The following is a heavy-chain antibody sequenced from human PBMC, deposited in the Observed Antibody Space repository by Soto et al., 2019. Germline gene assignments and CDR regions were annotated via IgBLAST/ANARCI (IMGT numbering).Heavy chain of an antibody. J-gene: IGHJ6*02. Sequence: QVQLVQSGAEVKKPGSSVKVSCKASGGTFSSYAISWVRQAPGQGLEWMGGIIPIFGTANYAQKFQGRVTIPADESTSTAYMELSSLRSEDTAVYYCASRERDFVLYYYGMDVWGQGTTVTVSS. CDR1: GGTFSSYA. CDR2: IIPIFGTA. CDR3: ASRERDFVLYYYGMDV. V-gene: IGHV1-69*12. D-gene: IGHD6-6*01.